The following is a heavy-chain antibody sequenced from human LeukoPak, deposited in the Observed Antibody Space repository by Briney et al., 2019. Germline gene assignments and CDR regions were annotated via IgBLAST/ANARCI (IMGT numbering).Heavy chain of an antibody. CDR2: IIGASGGST. V-gene: IGHV3-23*01. J-gene: IGHJ4*02. D-gene: IGHD2-2*01. CDR1: GFTFSSYA. CDR3: AKASAGLLQSIVVLPAALYYFDY. Sequence: GGSLRLSCAASGFTFSSYAMTWVRQAPGKGLEWVSIIIGASGGSTYYADSVKGRFTISRDNSRTALYLQMSSLRAEDTAVYYCAKASAGLLQSIVVLPAALYYFDYWGQGTLVTVSS.